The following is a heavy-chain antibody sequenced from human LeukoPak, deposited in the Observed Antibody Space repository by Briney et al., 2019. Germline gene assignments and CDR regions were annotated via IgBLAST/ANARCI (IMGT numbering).Heavy chain of an antibody. CDR2: IWYDGSNK. Sequence: GRSLRLSCAASGFSFSSYGMHWVRQAPGKGLEWVAVIWYDGSNKYYADSVKGRFTISRDNSKNTLYLQMNSLRAEDTAVYYCARDHYGSGSDFDYWGQGTQVTVSS. D-gene: IGHD3-10*01. CDR1: GFSFSSYG. CDR3: ARDHYGSGSDFDY. V-gene: IGHV3-33*01. J-gene: IGHJ4*02.